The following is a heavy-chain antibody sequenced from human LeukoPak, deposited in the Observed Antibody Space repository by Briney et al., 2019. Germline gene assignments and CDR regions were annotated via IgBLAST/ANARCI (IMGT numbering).Heavy chain of an antibody. CDR3: ARCDDYSYWFDP. Sequence: GESLKISCQGSGYSFTSYWIGWVRQMPGKGLEWMGIIYPGDSDTRYSPSFQGQVTISADKSINTAYLQWSSLNASDTAMYYCARCDDYSYWFDPWGQGTLVTVSS. J-gene: IGHJ5*02. CDR2: IYPGDSDT. D-gene: IGHD4-11*01. V-gene: IGHV5-51*01. CDR1: GYSFTSYW.